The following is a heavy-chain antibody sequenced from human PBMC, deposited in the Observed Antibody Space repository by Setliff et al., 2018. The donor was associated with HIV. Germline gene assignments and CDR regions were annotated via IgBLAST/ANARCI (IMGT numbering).Heavy chain of an antibody. D-gene: IGHD3-3*01. CDR3: AREYYDFWSGYSDAFHI. Sequence: ASVKVSCKASGYTFTSYGISWVRQAPGQGLEWMGWISAYNGNTNYAQTLQGRVTMTTDTSTSTAYMELRNLRSDDTAVYYCAREYYDFWSGYSDAFHIWGQGTMVTVSS. CDR2: ISAYNGNT. CDR1: GYTFTSYG. J-gene: IGHJ3*02. V-gene: IGHV1-18*01.